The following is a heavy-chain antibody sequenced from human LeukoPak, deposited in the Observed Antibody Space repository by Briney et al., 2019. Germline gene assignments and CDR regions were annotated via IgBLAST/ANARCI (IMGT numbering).Heavy chain of an antibody. D-gene: IGHD3-22*01. J-gene: IGHJ4*02. V-gene: IGHV1-69*13. CDR3: ARVPNYYYDSSGYYFDY. CDR1: GGTFSSYA. CDR2: IIPIFGTA. Sequence: SVKVSCKASGGTFSSYAISWVRQAPGQGLEWMGGIIPIFGTANYAQKFQGRVTITADESTSTAYMELSSLRSEDTAVYYCARVPNYYYDSSGYYFDYWGQGTLVTVSS.